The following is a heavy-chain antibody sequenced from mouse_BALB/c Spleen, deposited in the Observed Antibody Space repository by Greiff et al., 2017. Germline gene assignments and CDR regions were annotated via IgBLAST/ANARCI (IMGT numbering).Heavy chain of an antibody. V-gene: IGHV5-4*02. D-gene: IGHD4-1*01. Sequence: EVQRVESGGGLVKPGGSLKLSCAASGFTFSDYYMYWVRQTPEKRLEWVATISDGGSYTYYPDSVKGRFTISRDNAKNNLYLQMSSLKSEDTAMYYCARGPNWDFYAMDYWGQGTSVTVSS. J-gene: IGHJ4*01. CDR3: ARGPNWDFYAMDY. CDR1: GFTFSDYY. CDR2: ISDGGSYT.